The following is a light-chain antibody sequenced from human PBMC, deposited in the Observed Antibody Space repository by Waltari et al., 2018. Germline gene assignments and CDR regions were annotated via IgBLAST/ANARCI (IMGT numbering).Light chain of an antibody. CDR3: SSYTSSSTFSVV. CDR1: SSDVGGSTS. Sequence: QSALTQPASVSGSPGQSITISCTGTSSDVGGSTSFSWYQQHPGNAPKLMICEVSKRPSGVSNRFSGSKSGNTASLTISGLQAEDEAHYYCSSYTSSSTFSVVFGGGTKLTVL. J-gene: IGLJ2*01. V-gene: IGLV2-14*01. CDR2: EVS.